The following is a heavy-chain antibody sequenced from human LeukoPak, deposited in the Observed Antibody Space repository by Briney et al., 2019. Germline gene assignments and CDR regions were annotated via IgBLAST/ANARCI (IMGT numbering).Heavy chain of an antibody. V-gene: IGHV3-48*01. CDR1: GFTFSSFG. CDR2: ISSSSNTI. Sequence: GGSLRLSCAASGFTFSSFGMNWVRQAPGKGLEWVSYISSSSNTIYYADSVKGRFTISRDNAKNSLYLQMNSLRAEDTAVYYCARGLHFRVHDSSDYYPYWGQGTLVTVSS. J-gene: IGHJ4*02. CDR3: ARGLHFRVHDSSDYYPY. D-gene: IGHD3-22*01.